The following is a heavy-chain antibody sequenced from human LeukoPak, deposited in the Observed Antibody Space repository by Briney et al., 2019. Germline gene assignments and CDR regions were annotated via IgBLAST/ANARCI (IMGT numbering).Heavy chain of an antibody. D-gene: IGHD3-22*01. J-gene: IGHJ1*01. CDR3: ASTYYYDSSDYGKYFQH. V-gene: IGHV4-59*08. Sequence: SETLSLTCTVSGDSISSYYWSWIRQPPGKGLEWIGYIYYSGSTNYNPSLKSRVTISVDTSKNQFSLKLSSVTAADTAVYYCASTYYYDSSDYGKYFQHWGQGTLVTVSS. CDR1: GDSISSYY. CDR2: IYYSGST.